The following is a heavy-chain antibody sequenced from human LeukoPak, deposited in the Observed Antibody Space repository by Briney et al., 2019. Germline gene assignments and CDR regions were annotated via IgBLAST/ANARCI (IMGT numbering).Heavy chain of an antibody. V-gene: IGHV3-48*03. CDR2: ISSSGSTI. J-gene: IGHJ6*04. CDR3: AELGITMIGGV. CDR1: GFTFSSYE. Sequence: GGSLRLSCAASGFTFSSYEMNWVRQAPGKGLEWVSYISSSGSTIYYADSVKGRFAISRDNAKNSLHLQMNSLRAEDTAVYYCAELGITMIGGVWGKGTTVTISS. D-gene: IGHD3-10*02.